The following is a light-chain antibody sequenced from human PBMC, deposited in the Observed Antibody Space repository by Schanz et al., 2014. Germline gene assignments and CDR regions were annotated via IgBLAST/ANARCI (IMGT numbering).Light chain of an antibody. J-gene: IGLJ3*02. CDR2: SNN. V-gene: IGLV1-44*01. CDR3: LSYDTSRHWV. Sequence: QSVLTQAPSASGTPGQRVTISCSGSSSNIGIHTVNWYQQVPGTAPKLLIYSNNQRPSGVPDRFSGSKSGTSGTLAITGLQAEDEADYYCLSYDTSRHWVFGGGTKLTVL. CDR1: SSNIGIHT.